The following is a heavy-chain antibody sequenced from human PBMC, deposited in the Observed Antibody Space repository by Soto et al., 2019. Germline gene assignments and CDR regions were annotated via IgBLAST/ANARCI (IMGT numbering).Heavy chain of an antibody. J-gene: IGHJ4*02. D-gene: IGHD3-10*01. CDR3: AKDAVYNDGLWLMDL. Sequence: LRLSCIASGLPHSLFAMMWIRQAPGKGLECVTDISGNGGDTQYADSVKGRFTISRDNSKNTVYLQMSDLRADDTAIYYCAKDAVYNDGLWLMDLWGQGTQVTVSS. CDR1: GLPHSLFA. V-gene: IGHV3-23*01. CDR2: ISGNGGDT.